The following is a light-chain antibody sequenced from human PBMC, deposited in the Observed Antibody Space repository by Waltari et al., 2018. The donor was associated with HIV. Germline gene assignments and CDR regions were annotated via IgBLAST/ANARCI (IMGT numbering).Light chain of an antibody. V-gene: IGLV2-14*03. CDR1: SSDFGFDNY. CDR2: EVR. Sequence: QSVLTQPPSVSGSPGQSVTISCTGTSSDFGFDNYVSWYQQYPGKAPTLIIYEVRSRPSGVSDRFSGSKSGNTASLTISGLQNEDEADYFCTSYTTSDTLRFGGGTKVTVL. CDR3: TSYTTSDTLR. J-gene: IGLJ3*02.